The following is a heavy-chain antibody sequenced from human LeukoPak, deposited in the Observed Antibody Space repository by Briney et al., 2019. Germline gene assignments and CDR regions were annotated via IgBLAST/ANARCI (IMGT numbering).Heavy chain of an antibody. D-gene: IGHD2-2*01. J-gene: IGHJ5*02. CDR1: GFTFNSYA. CDR2: ISGSGGST. CDR3: AKGVHLSSTSCLACFDP. Sequence: PGGSLRLSCAASGFTFNSYAMSWVRQAPGKGLEWGSAISGSGGSTYYADSVKGRFTISRDNSKNTLYLQMNSLRAEDTAVYYCAKGVHLSSTSCLACFDPWGKGTLVTVSS. V-gene: IGHV3-23*01.